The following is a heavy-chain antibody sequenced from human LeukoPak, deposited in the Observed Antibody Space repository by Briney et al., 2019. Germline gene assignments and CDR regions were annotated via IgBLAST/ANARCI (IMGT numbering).Heavy chain of an antibody. CDR1: GFTFSTYA. D-gene: IGHD6-6*01. CDR3: ARDSYYSSSSLGFDY. Sequence: GGSLRLSCAASGFTFSTYAMHWVRQAPGKGLEWVAVISYDGSSKYYADSVKGRFTISRDNSKNTLYLQMNRLRAEDTAVYYCARDSYYSSSSLGFDYWGQGTLVTVSS. J-gene: IGHJ4*02. V-gene: IGHV3-30*04. CDR2: ISYDGSSK.